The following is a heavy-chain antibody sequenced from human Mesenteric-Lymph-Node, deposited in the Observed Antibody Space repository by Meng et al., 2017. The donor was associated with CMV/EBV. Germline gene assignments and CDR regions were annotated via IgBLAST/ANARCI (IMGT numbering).Heavy chain of an antibody. Sequence: SETLSLTCIVSGGSVSSGNYYWSWIRQPPGKGLEWIGYIYYKGSTSYNPSLKSRVTISLDTSKNQFSLKLISVTAADTALYYCARDGEYNSGSYSGYWGQGTLVTVS. CDR1: GGSVSSGNYY. CDR2: IYYKGST. CDR3: ARDGEYNSGSYSGY. V-gene: IGHV4-61*01. J-gene: IGHJ4*02. D-gene: IGHD3-10*01.